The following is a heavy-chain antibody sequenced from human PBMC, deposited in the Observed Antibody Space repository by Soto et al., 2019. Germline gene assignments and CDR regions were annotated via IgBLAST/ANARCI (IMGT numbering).Heavy chain of an antibody. CDR3: ARELNTESSAYYSFAF. CDR1: GYTFTAYG. D-gene: IGHD3-22*01. V-gene: IGHV1-18*01. CDR2: VSTNDDRT. Sequence: GASVKVSCKTSGYTFTAYGLAWLRQAPGQRPEWLGWVSTNDDRTNYAQKFQGRVAMTTDRSTATTSMELWSLRADDTAVYYCARELNTESSAYYSFAFWGQGTLVTVSS. J-gene: IGHJ4*02.